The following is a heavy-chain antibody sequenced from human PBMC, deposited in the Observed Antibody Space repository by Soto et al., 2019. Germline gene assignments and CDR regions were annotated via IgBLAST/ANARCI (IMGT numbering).Heavy chain of an antibody. Sequence: PWGSLRLSCLASVFTFSDYAMTWVRQAPGKGLEWVSVISATGATTYYADSVRGRFTISRDNSKNTLNLQMNDLRVEDTAVIYCAKGRKSTEKDIAVMLAAASSIQHWGQGTLVTVSS. CDR2: ISATGATT. V-gene: IGHV3-23*01. CDR1: VFTFSDYA. CDR3: AKGRKSTEKDIAVMLAAASSIQH. D-gene: IGHD2-15*01. J-gene: IGHJ1*01.